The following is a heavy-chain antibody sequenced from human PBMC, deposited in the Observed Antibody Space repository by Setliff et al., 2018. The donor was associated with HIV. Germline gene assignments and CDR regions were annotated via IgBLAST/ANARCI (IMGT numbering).Heavy chain of an antibody. CDR3: ARIFGDQGYYYGMDV. CDR1: GGSFSGYC. D-gene: IGHD3-3*01. J-gene: IGHJ6*02. Sequence: PSETLSLTCAVYGGSFSGYCWSWIRQPPGKGLEWIGSIYHSGSTYKNPSLKSRVTISIDTSKNQFSLKLSSVIAADTAVYYCARIFGDQGYYYGMDVWGQGTTVTVSS. V-gene: IGHV4-34*01. CDR2: IYHSGST.